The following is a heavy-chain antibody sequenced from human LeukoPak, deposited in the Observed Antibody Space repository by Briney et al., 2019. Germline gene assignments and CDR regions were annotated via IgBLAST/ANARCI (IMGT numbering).Heavy chain of an antibody. Sequence: SETLSLTCTVSGGSISSSSYYWGWIRQPPGKGLEWIGSIYHSGSTYYNPSLKSRVTISVDTSKNQFSLMLSSVTAADTAVYYCARQEDCTNGVCYDYWGQGTLVTVSS. V-gene: IGHV4-39*01. D-gene: IGHD2-8*01. J-gene: IGHJ4*02. CDR3: ARQEDCTNGVCYDY. CDR1: GGSISSSSYY. CDR2: IYHSGST.